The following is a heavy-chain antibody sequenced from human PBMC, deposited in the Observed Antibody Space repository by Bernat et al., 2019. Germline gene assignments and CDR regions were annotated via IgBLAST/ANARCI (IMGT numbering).Heavy chain of an antibody. CDR2: ISYDGNNR. V-gene: IGHV3-30*03. D-gene: IGHD3-16*01. J-gene: IGHJ4*02. CDR3: ARVAGRQQMGDYFDY. Sequence: QVQLVESGGGVVQPGKSLRLSCAASGFTFRSHGMHWVRQAPGKGLEFVAVISYDGNNRYYADSVKGRFTISRDNSKNTLYLQMDSLRVEDTALYYCARVAGRQQMGDYFDYWGQGTPVTVSS. CDR1: GFTFRSHG.